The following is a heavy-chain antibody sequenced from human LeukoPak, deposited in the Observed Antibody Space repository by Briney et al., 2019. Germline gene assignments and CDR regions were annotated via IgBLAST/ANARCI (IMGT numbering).Heavy chain of an antibody. CDR1: GGSFSGYY. D-gene: IGHD4-17*01. J-gene: IGHJ5*02. CDR2: IYYSGST. V-gene: IGHV4-34*09. Sequence: SETLSLTCAVYGGSFSGYYWSWIRQPPGKGLEWIGYIYYSGSTYYNPSLKSRVTISADTSKNQFSLKLSSVTAADTAVYYCARMDYGDYNWFDPWGQGTLVTVSS. CDR3: ARMDYGDYNWFDP.